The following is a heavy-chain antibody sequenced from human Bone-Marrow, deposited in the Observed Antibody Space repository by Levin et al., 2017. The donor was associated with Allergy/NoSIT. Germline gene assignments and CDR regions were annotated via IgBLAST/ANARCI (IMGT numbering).Heavy chain of an antibody. V-gene: IGHV1-2*02. CDR2: IDPRSGGT. CDR3: ARDSPDYMRSFDV. CDR1: GYTFTGFY. D-gene: IGHD5-12*01. J-gene: IGHJ3*01. Sequence: TGGSLRLSCKASGYTFTGFYVHWVRQAPGQRLEWMGWIDPRSGGTKYAQKFQGRLSMSRDTAITTAYMDLSSLRSDDTAVYYCARDSPDYMRSFDVWGPGTMVTVSS.